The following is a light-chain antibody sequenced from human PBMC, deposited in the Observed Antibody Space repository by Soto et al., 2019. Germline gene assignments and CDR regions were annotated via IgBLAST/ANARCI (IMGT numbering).Light chain of an antibody. CDR1: HSVGSN. CDR2: GAS. Sequence: VLTQSPTTLSMSPLERSTLSCMASHSVGSNLAWYQQNPGQAPRLLIYGASTRATGVPARFSGSGSATQFTLTISSLQSEDFGFYYCQQYKQWPVAFGGGTKVDIK. J-gene: IGKJ4*01. CDR3: QQYKQWPVA. V-gene: IGKV3-15*01.